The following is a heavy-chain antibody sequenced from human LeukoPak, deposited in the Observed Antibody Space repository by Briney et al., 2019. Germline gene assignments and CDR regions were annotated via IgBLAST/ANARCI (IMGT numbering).Heavy chain of an antibody. CDR1: GYTFTHYG. CDR2: INPSGGNT. CDR3: ARERSSGYNDAFDI. Sequence: GASVKVSCKASGYTFTHYGINWVRQAPGQGLEWMGIINPSGGNTNYAQKFQGRVTMTRDMSTSTVYMELSSLRSEDTAVYYCARERSSGYNDAFDIWGQGTMVTVSS. J-gene: IGHJ3*02. V-gene: IGHV1-46*01. D-gene: IGHD3-22*01.